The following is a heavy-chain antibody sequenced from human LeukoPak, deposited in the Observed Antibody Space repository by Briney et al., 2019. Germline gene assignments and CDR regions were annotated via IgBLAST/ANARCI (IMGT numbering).Heavy chain of an antibody. CDR3: ASSHRYYYDSSGYFDY. V-gene: IGHV1-2*02. D-gene: IGHD3-22*01. J-gene: IGHJ4*02. CDR2: INPNSGGT. Sequence: GASVKVSCKASGGTFSSYAISWVRQAPGQGLEWMGWINPNSGGTNYAQKFQGRVTMTRDTSISTAYMELSRLRSDDTAVYYCASSHRYYYDSSGYFDYWGQGTLVTVSS. CDR1: GGTFSSYA.